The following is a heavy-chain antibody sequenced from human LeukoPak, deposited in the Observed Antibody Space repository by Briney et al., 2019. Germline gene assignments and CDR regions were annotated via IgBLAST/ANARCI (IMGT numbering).Heavy chain of an antibody. J-gene: IGHJ4*02. D-gene: IGHD6-19*01. Sequence: ASVKVSFKASGYIFTDYYMHWVRQAPGQELGWMGRINPNSGGTNYAQKFQGRVTMTRDTSISTAYMELSRLRSDDTAVYYCARVRIAVAGKYYFDYWGQGTLVTVSS. CDR2: INPNSGGT. CDR3: ARVRIAVAGKYYFDY. CDR1: GYIFTDYY. V-gene: IGHV1-2*06.